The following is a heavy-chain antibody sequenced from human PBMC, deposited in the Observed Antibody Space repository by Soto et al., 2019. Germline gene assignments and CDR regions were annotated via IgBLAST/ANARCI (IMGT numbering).Heavy chain of an antibody. Sequence: EVQLLECRGGLVQPGGSLRLSCAASGFTFSSYPMSWVRQPPGKGLEWVSLISGSGGGTSYADSVKGRVTISRDNSKSTWYLQMNSLRAEDTAVYYCAKQAAAAAPDYWGQGTLVTVSS. CDR1: GFTFSSYP. CDR3: AKQAAAAAPDY. D-gene: IGHD6-13*01. CDR2: ISGSGGGT. V-gene: IGHV3-23*01. J-gene: IGHJ4*02.